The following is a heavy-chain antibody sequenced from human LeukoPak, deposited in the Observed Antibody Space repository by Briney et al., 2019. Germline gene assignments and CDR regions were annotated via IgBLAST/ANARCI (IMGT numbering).Heavy chain of an antibody. V-gene: IGHV1-2*06. CDR1: GYTFTGYY. Sequence: ASVKVSCKASGYTFTGYYMHWVRQAPGQGLEWMGRINPNSGGTNYAQKFQGRVTMTRDTSISTAYMELSRLRSDDTAVYYCATQAIIAARPGYYYYYGMDVWGQGTTVTVSS. CDR2: INPNSGGT. CDR3: ATQAIIAARPGYYYYYGMDV. J-gene: IGHJ6*02. D-gene: IGHD6-6*01.